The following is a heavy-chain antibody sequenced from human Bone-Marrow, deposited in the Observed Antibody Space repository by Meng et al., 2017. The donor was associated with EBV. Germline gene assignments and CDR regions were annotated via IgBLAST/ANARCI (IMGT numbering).Heavy chain of an antibody. V-gene: IGHV1-2*06. J-gene: IGHJ2*01. CDR1: GYTFTGYY. CDR2: INPNSGGT. Sequence: QVQLVQSGAEVKKPGASVKVSCKASGYTFTGYYMHWVRQAPGQGLEWMGRINPNSGGTNCAQKFQGRVTMTRNTSISTAYMELSSLRSEDTAVYYCARPGSSWYPYWYFDLWGRGTLVTVSS. D-gene: IGHD6-13*01. CDR3: ARPGSSWYPYWYFDL.